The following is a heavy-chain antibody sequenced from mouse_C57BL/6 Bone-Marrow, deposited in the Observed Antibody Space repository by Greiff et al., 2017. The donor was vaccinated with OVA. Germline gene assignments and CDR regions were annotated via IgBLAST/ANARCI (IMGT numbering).Heavy chain of an antibody. V-gene: IGHV1-64*01. CDR1: GYTFTSYW. J-gene: IGHJ4*01. CDR3: AKYYYGSSYAMDY. CDR2: IHPNSGST. Sequence: VKLMESGAELVKPGASVKLSCKASGYTFTSYWMHWVKQRPGQGLEWIGMIHPNSGSTNYNEKFKSKATLTVDKSSSTAYMQLSSLTSEDSAVYYCAKYYYGSSYAMDYWGQGTSVTVSS. D-gene: IGHD1-1*01.